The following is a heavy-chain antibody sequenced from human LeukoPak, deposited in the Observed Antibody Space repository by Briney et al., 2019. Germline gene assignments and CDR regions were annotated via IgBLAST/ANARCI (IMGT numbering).Heavy chain of an antibody. V-gene: IGHV3-7*01. CDR1: GFTFSHYW. D-gene: IGHD6-13*01. CDR3: GSYRYSSSCYIY. CDR2: IKQDGSEK. J-gene: IGHJ4*02. Sequence: PGGSLRLSCAASGFTFSHYWMTWVRQAPGKGLEWVANIKQDGSEKYYVDSVKGRFTISRGNAKNSLYLQMNSLRAEDTAVYFWGSYRYSSSCYIYWARGPLAPVS.